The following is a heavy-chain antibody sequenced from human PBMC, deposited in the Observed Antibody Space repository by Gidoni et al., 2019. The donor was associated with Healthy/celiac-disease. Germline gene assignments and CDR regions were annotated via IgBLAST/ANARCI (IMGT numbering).Heavy chain of an antibody. J-gene: IGHJ6*02. D-gene: IGHD5-18*01. CDR2: IGYDGSNK. CDR1: GFAFSSYG. CDR3: ARDRTVQLWPYYYYYGMDV. Sequence: QVQLVESGGGVVQPGRSLRLSCAASGFAFSSYGMHWVRQAPGKGLEWVAVIGYDGSNKYYADSVKGRFTISRDNSKNTLYLQMNSLRAEDTAVYYCARDRTVQLWPYYYYYGMDVWGQGTTVTVSS. V-gene: IGHV3-33*01.